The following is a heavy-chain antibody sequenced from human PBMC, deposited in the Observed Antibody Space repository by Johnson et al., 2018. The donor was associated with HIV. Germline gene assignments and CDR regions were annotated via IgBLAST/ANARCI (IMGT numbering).Heavy chain of an antibody. CDR2: ISYDGSNK. V-gene: IGHV3-30-3*01. CDR1: GFTFSSYA. CDR3: AREGAADYYDSRGVGAFDI. Sequence: VQLVESGGGVVQPGRSLRLSCAASGFTFSSYAMHWVRPAPGKGLEWVAVISYDGSNKYYADSVKGRFTLSRDNSKKTLYLQMNSLRAEDTAVYYCAREGAADYYDSRGVGAFDIWGQGTMVTVSS. J-gene: IGHJ3*02. D-gene: IGHD3-22*01.